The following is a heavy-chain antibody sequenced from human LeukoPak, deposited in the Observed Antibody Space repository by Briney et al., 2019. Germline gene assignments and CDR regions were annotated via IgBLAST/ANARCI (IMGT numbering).Heavy chain of an antibody. CDR2: MSPNSGDT. V-gene: IGHV1-8*01. CDR1: GYTFTSYD. J-gene: IGHJ4*02. D-gene: IGHD7-27*01. CDR3: ARGPPNWGYDY. Sequence: SSVKVSCKASGYTFTSYDFNWVRQATGHRPEGMGCMSPNSGDTGYAQKFQDRVTMTRNTSISTAYMELSSLRSDDTAVYYCARGPPNWGYDYWGPGTLVTVSS.